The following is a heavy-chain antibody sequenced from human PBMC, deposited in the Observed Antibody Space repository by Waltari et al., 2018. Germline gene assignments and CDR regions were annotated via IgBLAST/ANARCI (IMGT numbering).Heavy chain of an antibody. CDR1: SFHGGSSY. CDR3: ARGNTKYGMDV. D-gene: IGHD3-10*01. J-gene: IGHJ6*02. V-gene: IGHV3-53*01. CDR2: LYRAGNT. Sequence: EVQLVKSGGHLIQPGGSLRLSFEASSFHGGSSYMNWVRQAPGKGLEEVSILYRAGNTYYADSVKGRFTFSRDNSKNTLYLQMNSLRAEDTAVYYCARGNTKYGMDVWGQGTTVTVSS.